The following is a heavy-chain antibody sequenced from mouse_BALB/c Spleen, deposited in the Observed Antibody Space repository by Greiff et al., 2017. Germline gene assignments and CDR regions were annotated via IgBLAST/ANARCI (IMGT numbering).Heavy chain of an antibody. CDR2: ISNGGGST. J-gene: IGHJ3*01. V-gene: IGHV5-12-2*01. CDR1: GFTFSSYT. Sequence: EVQVVESGGGLVQPGGSLKLSCAASGFTFSSYTMSWVRQTPEKRLEWVAYISNGGGSTYYPDTVKGRFTISRDNAKNTLYLQMSSLKSEDTAMYYCARQGIYYGYPWFAYWGQGTLVTVSA. CDR3: ARQGIYYGYPWFAY. D-gene: IGHD2-2*01.